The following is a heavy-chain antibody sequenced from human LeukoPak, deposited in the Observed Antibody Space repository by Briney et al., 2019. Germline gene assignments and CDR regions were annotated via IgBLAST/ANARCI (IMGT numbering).Heavy chain of an antibody. CDR2: ISGSGGST. Sequence: GGSLRLSCAASGFTFSSYAMSWVRQAPGKGLEWVSAISGSGGSTYYADSVKGRFTISRDNSKNTLYLQMNSLRAEDTAVYYCASPHYDILTGLLNWGQGTLVTVSS. J-gene: IGHJ4*02. CDR3: ASPHYDILTGLLN. D-gene: IGHD3-9*01. CDR1: GFTFSSYA. V-gene: IGHV3-23*01.